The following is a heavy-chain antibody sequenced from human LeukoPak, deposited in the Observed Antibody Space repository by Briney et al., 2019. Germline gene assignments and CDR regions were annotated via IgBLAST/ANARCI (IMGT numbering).Heavy chain of an antibody. CDR1: GFTVSSHY. J-gene: IGHJ4*02. D-gene: IGHD4-17*01. CDR2: IYSGGTT. Sequence: GGSLRLSCVPSGFTVSSHYISWFRQAPGKGLEWVSIIYSGGTTYYADSVKGRFTISRDNSKNTLYLQMNSLRAEDTAVYYCARVLWNGDYPRFDYWGQGTLVTVSS. V-gene: IGHV3-53*01. CDR3: ARVLWNGDYPRFDY.